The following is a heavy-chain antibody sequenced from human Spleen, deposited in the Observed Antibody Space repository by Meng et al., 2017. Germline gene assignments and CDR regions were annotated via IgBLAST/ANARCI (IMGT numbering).Heavy chain of an antibody. Sequence: GESLKISCAASGFTVSNNYLSWVRQARGKGLEWVSSIFSGGNTYYPDSVKGRFTISRHRSTNTLYLQMNTLRREDTAVYYCTRDYHGSGSHSDWGPGTLVTVSS. CDR2: IFSGGNT. CDR3: TRDYHGSGSHSD. V-gene: IGHV3-53*04. CDR1: GFTVSNNY. D-gene: IGHD3-10*01. J-gene: IGHJ4*02.